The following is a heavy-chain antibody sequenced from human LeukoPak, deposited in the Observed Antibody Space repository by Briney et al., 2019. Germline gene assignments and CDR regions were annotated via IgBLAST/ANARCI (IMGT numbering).Heavy chain of an antibody. Sequence: SQTLSLTCAISGDSVSSNSAAWNWIRQSPSRGLEWLGRTYYRSTWYNDSAVSVKSRITNNPDTSKNQFSLQLNSVTPEDTAVYYCARDTAKDSSGWYIEAFDIWGQGTMVTVSS. V-gene: IGHV6-1*01. CDR1: GDSVSSNSAA. J-gene: IGHJ3*02. CDR3: ARDTAKDSSGWYIEAFDI. D-gene: IGHD6-19*01. CDR2: TYYRSTWYN.